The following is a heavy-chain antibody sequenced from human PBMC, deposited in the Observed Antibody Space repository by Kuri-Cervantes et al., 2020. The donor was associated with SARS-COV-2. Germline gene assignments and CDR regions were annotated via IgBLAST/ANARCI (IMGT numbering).Heavy chain of an antibody. CDR3: AKDMRGTRTYFDY. V-gene: IGHV3-20*04. D-gene: IGHD1-7*01. CDR2: INWNGGST. J-gene: IGHJ4*02. Sequence: GESLKISCAASGFTFDDYGMSWVRQAPGKGLEWVSRINWNGGSTGYADSVKGRFTISRDNSKNTLYLQMNSLRAEDTAVYYCAKDMRGTRTYFDYWGQGTLVTVSS. CDR1: GFTFDDYG.